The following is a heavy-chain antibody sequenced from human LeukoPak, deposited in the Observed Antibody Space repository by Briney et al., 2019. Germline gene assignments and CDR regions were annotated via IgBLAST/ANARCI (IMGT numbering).Heavy chain of an antibody. CDR2: IRYDGSNK. D-gene: IGHD2-2*01. CDR1: GFTFSSYG. Sequence: PGGSLRLSCAASGFTFSSYGMHWVRQAPGKGLEWVAFIRYDGSNKYYADSVKGRFTISRDNSKNTLYLQMNSLRAEDTAVYYCAKDEDIVVGGGYFDYWGQGTLVTVSS. CDR3: AKDEDIVVGGGYFDY. J-gene: IGHJ4*02. V-gene: IGHV3-30*02.